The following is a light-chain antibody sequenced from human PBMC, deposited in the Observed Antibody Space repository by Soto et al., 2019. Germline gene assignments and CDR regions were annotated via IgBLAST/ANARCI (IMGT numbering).Light chain of an antibody. V-gene: IGLV3-21*04. J-gene: IGLJ2*01. CDR3: QVWDSSSDHSVV. Sequence: SYELTQPPSVSVAPGKTVRITCGGNNIGSKSVHWYQQKPGQAPVLVIYYDSDRPSGIPERFSGSNSGNTATLTISRVEAGDEADYYCQVWDSSSDHSVVFGGGTKLTVL. CDR1: NIGSKS. CDR2: YDS.